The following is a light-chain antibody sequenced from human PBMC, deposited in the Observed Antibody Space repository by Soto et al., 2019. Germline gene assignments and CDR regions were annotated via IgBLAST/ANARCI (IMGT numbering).Light chain of an antibody. CDR2: AAS. Sequence: DIQMTQSPSSLSPSVGDRVTITCRARQTISTYLNWYQQKPGKAPKVLIYAASSLQSGVPSRFSVSGSGTDFTLTISSLQPEDFATYYCQHTYNTPYTFGQGTKLEIK. CDR3: QHTYNTPYT. V-gene: IGKV1-39*01. J-gene: IGKJ2*01. CDR1: QTISTY.